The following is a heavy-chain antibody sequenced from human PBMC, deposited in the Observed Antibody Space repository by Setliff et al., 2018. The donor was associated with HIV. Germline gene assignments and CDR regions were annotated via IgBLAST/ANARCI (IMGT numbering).Heavy chain of an antibody. V-gene: IGHV4-34*01. CDR3: ARGRHYSSSAPFAIDF. CDR2: INHNGLT. Sequence: SETLSLTCAVYGGSFNGHYWAWIRQSPGKGLEWIGEINHNGLTTYNPALTGRVIMSVETSKNQFSVKLSSVTAADTAVYYCARGRHYSSSAPFAIDFWGQGTLVTVSS. CDR1: GGSFNGHY. J-gene: IGHJ4*02. D-gene: IGHD6-6*01.